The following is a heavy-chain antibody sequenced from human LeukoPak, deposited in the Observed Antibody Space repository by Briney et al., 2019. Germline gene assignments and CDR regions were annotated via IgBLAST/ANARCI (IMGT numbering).Heavy chain of an antibody. V-gene: IGHV3-74*01. Sequence: PGGALRLSCAASGFTFSSYWMHWVRQAPGKGLVWVSRINSDGSSTSYADSVKGRFTISRDNAKNTLYLQMNSLRAEDTAVYYCARGSGWFYFDYWGQGTLDTVSS. CDR1: GFTFSSYW. CDR2: INSDGSST. CDR3: ARGSGWFYFDY. J-gene: IGHJ4*02. D-gene: IGHD6-19*01.